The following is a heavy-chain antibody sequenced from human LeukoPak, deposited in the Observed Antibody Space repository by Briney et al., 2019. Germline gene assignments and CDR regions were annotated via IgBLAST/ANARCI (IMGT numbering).Heavy chain of an antibody. Sequence: SETLSLTCTVSGGSISSYYWSRIRQPPGKGLEWIGYVYYSGSTNYNPSLKSRVTISVDTSKNQFSLKLSSVTAADTAVYYCARSELLWFGGVNSGFDYWGQGTLVTVSS. J-gene: IGHJ4*02. CDR2: VYYSGST. CDR1: GGSISSYY. D-gene: IGHD3-10*01. CDR3: ARSELLWFGGVNSGFDY. V-gene: IGHV4-59*01.